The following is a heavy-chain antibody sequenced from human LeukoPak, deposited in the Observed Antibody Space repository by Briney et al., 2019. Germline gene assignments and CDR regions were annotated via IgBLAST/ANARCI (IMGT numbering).Heavy chain of an antibody. V-gene: IGHV4-39*07. Sequence: PSETLSLTCTVSGGSISSSSYYWGWIRQPPGKGLEWIGSIYYSGSTYYNPSLKSRVTISVDTSKNQFSLKLTSVTAADTAVYYCARSGPQSTTSWFHSSYWGRGTLVTVSS. J-gene: IGHJ4*02. D-gene: IGHD2-2*01. CDR3: ARSGPQSTTSWFHSSY. CDR1: GGSISSSSYY. CDR2: IYYSGST.